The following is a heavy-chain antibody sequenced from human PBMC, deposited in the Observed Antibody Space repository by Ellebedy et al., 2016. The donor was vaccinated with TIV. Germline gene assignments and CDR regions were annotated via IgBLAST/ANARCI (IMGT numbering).Heavy chain of an antibody. Sequence: GESLKISCAASGLTFSSHAMSWVRQAPGKGLEWVSSITESGGNTYYADSVKGRFTISRDNSKDTLYLQMNSLRAEDTAIYYCAKDSGKYGWNSEYWGQGIQVTVSS. CDR2: ITESGGNT. CDR1: GLTFSSHA. D-gene: IGHD3-10*01. V-gene: IGHV3-23*01. J-gene: IGHJ4*02. CDR3: AKDSGKYGWNSEY.